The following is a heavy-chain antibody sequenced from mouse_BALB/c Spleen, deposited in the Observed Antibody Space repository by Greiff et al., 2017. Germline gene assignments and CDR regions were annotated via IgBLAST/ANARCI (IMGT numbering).Heavy chain of an antibody. CDR3: TRERDYYGSRYYFDY. D-gene: IGHD1-1*01. CDR1: GYTFTSYW. J-gene: IGHJ2*01. Sequence: QVQLKQPGAELVRPGASVKLSCKASGYTFTSYWINWVKQRPGQGLEWIGNIYPSDSYTNYNQKFKDKATLTVDKSSSTAYMQLSSPTSEDSAVYYCTRERDYYGSRYYFDYWGQGTTLTVSS. V-gene: IGHV1-69*02. CDR2: IYPSDSYT.